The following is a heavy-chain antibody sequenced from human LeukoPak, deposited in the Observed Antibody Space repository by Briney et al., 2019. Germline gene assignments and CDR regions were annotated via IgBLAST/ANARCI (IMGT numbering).Heavy chain of an antibody. V-gene: IGHV4-39*01. Sequence: SETLSLTCTVSGGSISSSSYYWGWIRQPPGKGLEWIGSIYYSGSTYYNPSLKSRVTISVDTSKNQFSLKLSSVTAADTAVYYCARRGGEQQLGWFDPWAREPWSPSPQ. CDR3: ARRGGEQQLGWFDP. CDR1: GGSISSSSYY. D-gene: IGHD6-13*01. CDR2: IYYSGST. J-gene: IGHJ5*02.